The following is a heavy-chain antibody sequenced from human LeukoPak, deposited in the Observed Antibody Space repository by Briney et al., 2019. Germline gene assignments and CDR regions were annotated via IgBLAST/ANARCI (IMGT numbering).Heavy chain of an antibody. V-gene: IGHV4-4*07. J-gene: IGHJ6*03. CDR3: ARISHCSSTSCYSYYYMDV. Sequence: SETLSLTCTVSGGSISSYYWSWIRQPAGKGLEWIGRIYTSGSTNYNPSLKSRVTMSVDTSKNQFSLKLSSVTAADTAVYYCARISHCSSTSCYSYYYMDVWGKGTTVTVSS. D-gene: IGHD2-2*02. CDR2: IYTSGST. CDR1: GGSISSYY.